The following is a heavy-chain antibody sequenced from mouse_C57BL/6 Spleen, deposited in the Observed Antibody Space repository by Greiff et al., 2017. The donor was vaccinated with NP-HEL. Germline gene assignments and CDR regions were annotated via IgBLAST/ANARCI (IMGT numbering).Heavy chain of an antibody. V-gene: IGHV1-82*01. J-gene: IGHJ2*01. Sequence: VQLQQSGPELVKPGASVKISCKASGYAFSSSWMNWVQQRPGKGLEWIGRIYPGDGDTNYNGKFKGKATLTADKSSSTAYMQLSSLTSEDSAVYFCARGRDYFDYWGQGTTLTVSS. CDR1: GYAFSSSW. CDR3: ARGRDYFDY. CDR2: IYPGDGDT.